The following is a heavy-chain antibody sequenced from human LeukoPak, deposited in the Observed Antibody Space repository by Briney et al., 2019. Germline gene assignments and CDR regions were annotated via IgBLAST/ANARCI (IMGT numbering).Heavy chain of an antibody. J-gene: IGHJ4*02. CDR3: AKELYFSSGSYPDY. V-gene: IGHV3-30*18. CDR1: GFTFSSYG. CDR2: ISHDGSDN. Sequence: GRSLRLSCAASGFTFSSYGTHWVRQAPGKGLEWVAFISHDGSDNHYADSVKGRFTISRDNSKNTVYLHMSSLRPEDTAVYFCAKELYFSSGSYPDYWGQGTLVRVSS. D-gene: IGHD3-10*01.